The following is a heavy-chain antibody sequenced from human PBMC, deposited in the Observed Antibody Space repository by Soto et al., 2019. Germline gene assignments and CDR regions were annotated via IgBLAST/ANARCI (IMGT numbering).Heavy chain of an antibody. CDR1: GYTFTGYY. V-gene: IGHV1-2*04. CDR3: ARVGRYFDWLLTPLGAFDI. D-gene: IGHD3-9*01. CDR2: INPNSGGT. Sequence: ASVKVSCKASGYTFTGYYMHWVRQAPGQGLEWMGWINPNSGGTNYAQKFQGWVTMTRDTSISTAYMELSRLRSDDTAVYYCARVGRYFDWLLTPLGAFDIWGQGTMVT. J-gene: IGHJ3*02.